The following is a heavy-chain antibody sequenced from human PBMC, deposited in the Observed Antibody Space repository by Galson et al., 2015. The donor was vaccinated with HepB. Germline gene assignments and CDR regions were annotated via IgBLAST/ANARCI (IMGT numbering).Heavy chain of an antibody. Sequence: QSGAEVKKPGASVKVSCKASGYTFTSYGISWVRQAPGQGLEWMGWISAYNGNTNYAQKLQGRVTMTTDTSTSTAYMELRSLRSDDTAVYYCASGPRDDFWSGYWVYYFDYWGQGTLVTVSS. CDR2: ISAYNGNT. J-gene: IGHJ4*02. CDR1: GYTFTSYG. D-gene: IGHD3-3*01. V-gene: IGHV1-18*01. CDR3: ASGPRDDFWSGYWVYYFDY.